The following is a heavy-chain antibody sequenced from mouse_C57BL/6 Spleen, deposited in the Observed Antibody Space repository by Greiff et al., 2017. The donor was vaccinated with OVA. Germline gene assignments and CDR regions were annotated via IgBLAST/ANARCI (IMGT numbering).Heavy chain of an antibody. CDR1: GYSFTSYY. V-gene: IGHV1-66*01. CDR3: ARGYGSSSAWFAY. J-gene: IGHJ3*01. Sequence: QVHVKQSGPELVKPGASVKISCKASGYSFTSYYIHWVKQRPGQGLEWIGWIYPGSGNTKYNEKFKGKATLTADTSSSTAYMQLSSLTSEDSAVYYCARGYGSSSAWFAYWGQGTLVTVSA. D-gene: IGHD1-1*01. CDR2: IYPGSGNT.